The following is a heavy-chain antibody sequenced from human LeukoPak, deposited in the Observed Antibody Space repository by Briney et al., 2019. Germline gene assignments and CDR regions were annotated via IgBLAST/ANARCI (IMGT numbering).Heavy chain of an antibody. CDR3: ANSYAPSLYFTNWYPAY. CDR1: GFTFCSYA. V-gene: IGHV3-23*01. CDR2: LSDSGAST. D-gene: IGHD1-1*01. Sequence: GGSLRLSCAASGFTFCSYAMSWVRQAPGRGLEWVSVLSDSGASTYYADSVKGRFTISRDNSKNTLYLQMNSLRADDTAVYYCANSYAPSLYFTNWYPAYWGQGALVTVSS. J-gene: IGHJ4*02.